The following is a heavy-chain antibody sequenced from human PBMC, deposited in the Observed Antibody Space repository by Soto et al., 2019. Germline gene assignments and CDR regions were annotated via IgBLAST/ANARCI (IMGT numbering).Heavy chain of an antibody. Sequence: GASVKVSCEASGYTFTSYGISWVRQAPGQGLEWMGWISAYNGNTNYAQKLQGRVTMTTDTSTSTAYMELRSLRSDDTAVYYCARTNIAVAGYHWLDPWGQGTLVTVSS. CDR2: ISAYNGNT. CDR3: ARTNIAVAGYHWLDP. CDR1: GYTFTSYG. D-gene: IGHD6-19*01. J-gene: IGHJ5*02. V-gene: IGHV1-18*01.